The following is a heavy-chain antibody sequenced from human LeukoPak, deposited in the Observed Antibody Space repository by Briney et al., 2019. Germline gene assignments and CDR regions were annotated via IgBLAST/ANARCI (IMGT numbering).Heavy chain of an antibody. CDR3: ARDRHHLGYCSSTSCRNAFDI. Sequence: PGGSLRLSCAASGFTVSSNYMNWVRQAPGKGLEWVSVIYSGGSTYYADSVKGRFTISRDNAKNSLYLQMNSLRAEDTAVYYCARDRHHLGYCSSTSCRNAFDIWGQGTMVTVSS. V-gene: IGHV3-53*01. CDR1: GFTVSSNY. J-gene: IGHJ3*02. CDR2: IYSGGST. D-gene: IGHD2-2*01.